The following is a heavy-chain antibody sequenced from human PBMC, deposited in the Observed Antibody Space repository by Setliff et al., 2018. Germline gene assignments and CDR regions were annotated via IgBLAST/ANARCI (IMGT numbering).Heavy chain of an antibody. CDR3: ARGYYYDSSCHAAFDI. D-gene: IGHD3-22*01. V-gene: IGHV1-18*01. Sequence: GASVKVSCKASGYTFTSYGISWVRRAPGQGLEWMGWISAYNGNTNYAQKLQGRVTMTTDTSTSTAYMELRSLRSDDTAVYYCARGYYYDSSCHAAFDIWGQGTMVTVSS. CDR1: GYTFTSYG. CDR2: ISAYNGNT. J-gene: IGHJ3*02.